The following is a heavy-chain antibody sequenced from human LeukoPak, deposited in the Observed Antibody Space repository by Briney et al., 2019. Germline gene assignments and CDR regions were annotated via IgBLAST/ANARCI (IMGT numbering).Heavy chain of an antibody. CDR3: ARDHSRSYAHDY. Sequence: GGSLRLSCAASGFTFSSYVMNWVRQAPGKGLEWVSYISSSGSTIYYAVSVKGRFTISRDNAKNSLYLQMNSLRAEDTAVYYCARDHSRSYAHDYWGQGTLVTVSS. CDR1: GFTFSSYV. CDR2: ISSSGSTI. D-gene: IGHD2-2*01. J-gene: IGHJ4*02. V-gene: IGHV3-48*03.